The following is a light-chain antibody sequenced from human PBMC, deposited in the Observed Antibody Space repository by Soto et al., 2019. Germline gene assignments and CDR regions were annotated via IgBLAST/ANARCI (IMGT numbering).Light chain of an antibody. CDR1: SSDVGDYNS. Sequence: QSVLTQPASVSGSPGQSITISCTGASSDVGDYNSVSWYQQYPGKAPKLIIFEVSTRPSGVSNRFSGSKSGNTASLTISGLQTEDEGHYYCSSYTSRSTVVFGGGTKLTVL. CDR2: EVS. J-gene: IGLJ2*01. V-gene: IGLV2-14*01. CDR3: SSYTSRSTVV.